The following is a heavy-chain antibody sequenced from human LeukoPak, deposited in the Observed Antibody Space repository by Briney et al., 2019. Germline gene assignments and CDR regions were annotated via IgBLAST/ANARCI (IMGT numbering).Heavy chain of an antibody. CDR3: ARQYGRPFDY. CDR1: GYSFTSYW. CDR2: IYPGDSDT. D-gene: IGHD4-17*01. Sequence: GESLQISCKGSGYSFTSYWIGWVRQMPGKGLEWMGIIYPGDSDTRFSPSFQGQVTISADKSINTAYLQWSSLTATDTGIYYCARQYGRPFDYWGQGTLVTVSS. V-gene: IGHV5-51*01. J-gene: IGHJ4*02.